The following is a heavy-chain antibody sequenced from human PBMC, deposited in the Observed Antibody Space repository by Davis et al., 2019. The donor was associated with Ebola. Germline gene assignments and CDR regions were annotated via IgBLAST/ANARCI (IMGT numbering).Heavy chain of an antibody. D-gene: IGHD5-18*01. J-gene: IGHJ4*02. CDR2: IYYSGST. CDR1: GGSISSGGYY. Sequence: PSETLSLTCTVSGGSISSGGYYWSWIRQHPGKGLEWIGYIYYSGSTYYNPSLKSRVTISVDTSKNQFSLKLSSVTAADTAVYYCARGRGGYSYAYDHRAFDYWGQGTLVTVSS. V-gene: IGHV4-31*03. CDR3: ARGRGGYSYAYDHRAFDY.